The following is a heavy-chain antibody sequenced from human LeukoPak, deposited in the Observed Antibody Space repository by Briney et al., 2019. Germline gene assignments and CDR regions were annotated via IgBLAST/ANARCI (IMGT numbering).Heavy chain of an antibody. CDR2: ISYDGSNK. J-gene: IGHJ4*02. D-gene: IGHD1-26*01. CDR1: GFTFSNYA. Sequence: PGGSLRLSCAASGFTFSNYAMHWVRQAPGKGLEWVAVISYDGSNKYYADSVKGRFTISRDNSKNTLYLQVNSLRAEDTALYYCARSKSGSYYFDYWGQGTLVTVSS. V-gene: IGHV3-30*04. CDR3: ARSKSGSYYFDY.